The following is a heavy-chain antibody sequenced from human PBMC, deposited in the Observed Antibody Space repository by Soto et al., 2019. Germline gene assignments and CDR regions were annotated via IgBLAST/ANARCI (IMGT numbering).Heavy chain of an antibody. Sequence: PSETLSLTCAVSGYSISSGYYWGWIRQPPGKGLEWIGSIYHSGSTYYNPSLKSRVTISVDTSKNQFSLKLSSVTAADTAVYYCARESAAAGFLDYYYGMDVWGQGTTVTVSS. D-gene: IGHD6-13*01. J-gene: IGHJ6*02. CDR1: GYSISSGYY. V-gene: IGHV4-38-2*02. CDR3: ARESAAAGFLDYYYGMDV. CDR2: IYHSGST.